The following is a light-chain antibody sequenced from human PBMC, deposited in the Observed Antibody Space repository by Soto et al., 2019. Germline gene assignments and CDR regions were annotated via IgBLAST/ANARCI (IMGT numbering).Light chain of an antibody. J-gene: IGKJ4*01. V-gene: IGKV1-39*01. CDR3: QQSHSTPLT. Sequence: DIRVTQSPSSLSASVGDRVTITCRTGRRISNYLNWYQQEPGKAPKLLIFGASTLQSGVPSRFSGSGSGTEFTLTINSLQPEDSATYYCQQSHSTPLTFGGGTKLEIK. CDR2: GAS. CDR1: RRISNY.